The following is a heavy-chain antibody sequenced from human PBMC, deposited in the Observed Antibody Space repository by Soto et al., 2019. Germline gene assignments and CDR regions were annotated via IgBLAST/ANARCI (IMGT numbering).Heavy chain of an antibody. CDR3: ARDQGDSSGYYFIALYYYYYGMDV. Sequence: ASVKVSCKASGYTFTSYGISWVRQAPGQGLEWMGWISAYNGNTNYAQKLQGRVTMTTDTSTSTAYMELRSLRSDDTAVYYCARDQGDSSGYYFIALYYYYYGMDVWGQGTTVTVSS. D-gene: IGHD3-22*01. CDR1: GYTFTSYG. CDR2: ISAYNGNT. J-gene: IGHJ6*02. V-gene: IGHV1-18*01.